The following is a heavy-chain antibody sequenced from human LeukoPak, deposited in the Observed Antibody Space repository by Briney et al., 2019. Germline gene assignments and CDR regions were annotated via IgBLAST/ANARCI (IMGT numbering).Heavy chain of an antibody. CDR3: ATSLVGYCSGGSCYPLGEFDY. V-gene: IGHV1-24*01. D-gene: IGHD2-15*01. Sequence: ASVKVSCKVSGYTLTELSMHWVRQAPGKGLEWMGGFDPEDGETIYAQKFQGRVTMTEDTSTDTAYMELSSLRSEDTAVYYCATSLVGYCSGGSCYPLGEFDYWGQGTLVTVSS. CDR2: FDPEDGET. J-gene: IGHJ4*02. CDR1: GYTLTELS.